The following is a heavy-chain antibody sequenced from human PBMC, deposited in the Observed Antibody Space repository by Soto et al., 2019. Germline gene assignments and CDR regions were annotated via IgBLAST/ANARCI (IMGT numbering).Heavy chain of an antibody. V-gene: IGHV3-23*01. Sequence: GSLRFSGAASGFTVSSYAMSWVRQAPGKGLEWVSAISGSGGSTYYADSVKGRFTISRDNSKNTLYLQMNSLRAEDTAVYYCANTGLFRFVTFDPWGQGTLVTVSS. D-gene: IGHD3-3*01. J-gene: IGHJ5*02. CDR1: GFTVSSYA. CDR2: ISGSGGST. CDR3: ANTGLFRFVTFDP.